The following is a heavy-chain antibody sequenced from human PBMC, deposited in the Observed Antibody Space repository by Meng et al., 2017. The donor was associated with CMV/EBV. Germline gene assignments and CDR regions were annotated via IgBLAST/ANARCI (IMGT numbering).Heavy chain of an antibody. CDR2: INPSGGST. CDR1: GYTLTSYY. CDR3: AREEGIAARSDWFDP. D-gene: IGHD6-6*01. J-gene: IGHJ5*02. Sequence: QVKLVESGAEVKKPGASVKVSCKASGYTLTSYYMHWVRQAPGQGLEWMGIINPSGGSTSYAQKFQGRVTMTRDTSTSTVYMELSSLRSEDTAVYYCAREEGIAARSDWFDPWGQGTLVTVSS. V-gene: IGHV1-46*01.